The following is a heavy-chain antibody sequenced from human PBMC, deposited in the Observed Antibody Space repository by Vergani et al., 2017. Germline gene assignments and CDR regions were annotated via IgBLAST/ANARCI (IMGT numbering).Heavy chain of an antibody. J-gene: IGHJ5*02. CDR3: VSDGYRSVIDWFDP. V-gene: IGHV4-39*01. CDR2: VYYLGNP. Sequence: QLQLQESGPGLLKPSETLSLTCAVSGCSVSNDSYFWGCRRQAPGKGLEHIASVYYLGNPYYNPSVKSRVSVSVNTSKNQFSLILSYVTAADTAVYYCVSDGYRSVIDWFDPWGQGTLVTVS. CDR1: GCSVSNDSYF. D-gene: IGHD5-24*01.